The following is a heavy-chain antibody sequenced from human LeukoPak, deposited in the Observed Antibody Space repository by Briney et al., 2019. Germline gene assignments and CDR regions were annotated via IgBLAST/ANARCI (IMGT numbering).Heavy chain of an antibody. CDR1: GYTFTSYY. Sequence: ASVKVSCKASGYTFTSYYMHWARQAPGQGLEWMGIINPSGGSTSYAQQFQGRVTMTRDTSTSTVYMELSSLRSEDTAVYYCARDRAVDTTMVIFDYWGQGTLVTVSS. D-gene: IGHD5-18*01. CDR2: INPSGGST. V-gene: IGHV1-46*01. J-gene: IGHJ4*02. CDR3: ARDRAVDTTMVIFDY.